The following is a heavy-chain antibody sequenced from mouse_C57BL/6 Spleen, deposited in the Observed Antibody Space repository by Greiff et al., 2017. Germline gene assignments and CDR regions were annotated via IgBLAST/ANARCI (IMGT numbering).Heavy chain of an antibody. CDR2: IYPETGGT. D-gene: IGHD6-1*01. V-gene: IGHV1-15*01. CDR1: GYTFTDYE. Sequence: ESGAELVRPGASVTLSCKASGYTFTDYEMHWVKQTPVHGLEWIGAIYPETGGTAYNQKFKGKAILTADKSSITAYMELRSLTAEDSAVYYCTRFLLNWGQGTTRTVSS. CDR3: TRFLLN. J-gene: IGHJ2*01.